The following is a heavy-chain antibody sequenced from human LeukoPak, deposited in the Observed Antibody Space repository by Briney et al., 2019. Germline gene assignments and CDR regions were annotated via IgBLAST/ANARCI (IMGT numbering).Heavy chain of an antibody. J-gene: IGHJ6*02. Sequence: GGSLRLSCAASGFTFSDYAMHWVRQAPGKGLEWVAVIGYDGSNKYDADSVKGRFTISRDNSKNMMYLQMNSLRAEDTAVYYCARDRNYAMDVWGQGTTVTVSS. CDR1: GFTFSDYA. V-gene: IGHV3-33*01. CDR3: ARDRNYAMDV. CDR2: IGYDGSNK.